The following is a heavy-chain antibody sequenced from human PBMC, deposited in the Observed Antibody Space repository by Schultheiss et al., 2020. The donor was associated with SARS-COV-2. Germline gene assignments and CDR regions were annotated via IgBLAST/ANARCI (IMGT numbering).Heavy chain of an antibody. CDR1: GFTFSSYS. CDR3: ARQGYCSSTSCSYYFDY. Sequence: GGSLRLSCVASGFTFSSYSMNWVRQAPGKGLEWVSSISSSSSYIYYADSVKGRFTISRDNAKNSLYLQMNSLRAEDTAVYYCARQGYCSSTSCSYYFDYWGQGTLVTVSS. J-gene: IGHJ4*02. CDR2: ISSSSSYI. D-gene: IGHD2-2*01. V-gene: IGHV3-21*01.